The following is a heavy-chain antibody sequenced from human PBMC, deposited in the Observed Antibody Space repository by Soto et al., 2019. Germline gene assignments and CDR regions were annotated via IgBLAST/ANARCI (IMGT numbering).Heavy chain of an antibody. J-gene: IGHJ5*02. CDR3: AKDFVVVPAATTDWFDP. D-gene: IGHD2-2*01. CDR2: ISGSGDTK. V-gene: IGHV3-23*01. CDR1: GFTFSSNA. Sequence: LRLSCAASGFTFSSNAMSWVRQAPGKGLEWVSAISGSGDTKYYADSVQGRFTISRDNSKNTLYLQMSSLRADDAAVYYCAKDFVVVPAATTDWFDPWGQGTLVTVSS.